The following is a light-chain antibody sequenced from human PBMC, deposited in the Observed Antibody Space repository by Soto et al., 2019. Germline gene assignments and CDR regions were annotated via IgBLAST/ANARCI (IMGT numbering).Light chain of an antibody. CDR1: SSDVGGYNY. J-gene: IGLJ1*01. CDR3: SSYTSSSTLYV. CDR2: EVN. Sequence: QSVLTQPASVSGSPGQSITISCTGTSSDVGGYNYVSWYQHHPGKAPKLMIYEVNNRPSGVSNRFSGSKSGNTASLTISGLQPEDESDYYCSSYTSSSTLYVFGTGTKLTVL. V-gene: IGLV2-14*01.